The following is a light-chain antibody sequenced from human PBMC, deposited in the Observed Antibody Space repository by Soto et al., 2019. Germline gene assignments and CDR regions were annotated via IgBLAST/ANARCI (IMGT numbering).Light chain of an antibody. V-gene: IGKV3-11*01. J-gene: IGKJ4*01. CDR2: DAS. CDR3: QQRSNWLT. Sequence: EIVLTQSPATLSLSPGERATLSCRASQSVSSYLAWYQQKPGQAPRLLIYDASSRATGIPARFSGSGSGTVFTLTISSLEPEDFAVYYCQQRSNWLTFGGGTKVEI. CDR1: QSVSSY.